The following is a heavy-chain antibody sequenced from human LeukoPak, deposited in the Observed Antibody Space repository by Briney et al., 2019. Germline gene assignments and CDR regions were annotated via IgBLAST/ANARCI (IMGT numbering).Heavy chain of an antibody. V-gene: IGHV5-51*01. CDR1: GYSFTSYW. Sequence: GESLKISCKGSGYSFTSYWIGWVRQMPGKGLEWMGIIYPGDSDTRYSPSFQGQVTISADKSISTAYLQWSSLKASDTAMYYWASIRRYDSSGYYYPSPPPHFDYWGQGTLVTVSS. CDR2: IYPGDSDT. CDR3: ASIRRYDSSGYYYPSPPPHFDY. J-gene: IGHJ4*02. D-gene: IGHD3-22*01.